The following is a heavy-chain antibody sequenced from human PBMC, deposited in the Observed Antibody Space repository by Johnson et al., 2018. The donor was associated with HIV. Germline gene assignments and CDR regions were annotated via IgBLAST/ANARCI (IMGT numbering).Heavy chain of an antibody. Sequence: QMQLVESGGGVVQPGRSLRLSCAASGFTFSSYAMHWVRQAPGKGLEWVAVISYDGSNKYYADSVKGRFTISRDNSKNTLYLQMNSLRAEDTAVYYCARAGDYDAFDIWGQGTMVTVSS. CDR3: ARAGDYDAFDI. CDR2: ISYDGSNK. J-gene: IGHJ3*02. D-gene: IGHD3-16*01. V-gene: IGHV3-30*14. CDR1: GFTFSSYA.